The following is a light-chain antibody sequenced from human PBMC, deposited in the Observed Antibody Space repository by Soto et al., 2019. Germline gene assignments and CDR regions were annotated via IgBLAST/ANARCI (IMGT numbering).Light chain of an antibody. V-gene: IGKV3-15*01. Sequence: EILITQSPATLSVSPGETVTFSCRASRSVSNRLAWYQHKPGQAPRLLISGASNGATGIPPKFSGSGSGTEFTLTVASLPSDDIAVYYCQQRSSWRVTFGGGTKVDIK. J-gene: IGKJ4*01. CDR2: GAS. CDR1: RSVSNR. CDR3: QQRSSWRVT.